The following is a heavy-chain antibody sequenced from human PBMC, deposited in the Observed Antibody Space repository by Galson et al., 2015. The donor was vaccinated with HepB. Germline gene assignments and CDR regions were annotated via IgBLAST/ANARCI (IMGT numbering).Heavy chain of an antibody. CDR2: ISFDESHK. Sequence: SLRLSCAASGFTFRNYGMHWVRQAPGKGLEWVAVISFDESHKYYADSVKGRFSISRDNSKNTLYLQMNSLRAEDTAVYYCAKDGAFCSNGVCGMDVWGKGTTITVSS. CDR1: GFTFRNYG. CDR3: AKDGAFCSNGVCGMDV. V-gene: IGHV3-30*18. J-gene: IGHJ6*04. D-gene: IGHD2-8*01.